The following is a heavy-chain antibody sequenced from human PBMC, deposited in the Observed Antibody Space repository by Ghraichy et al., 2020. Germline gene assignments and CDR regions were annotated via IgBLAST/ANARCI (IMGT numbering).Heavy chain of an antibody. J-gene: IGHJ6*02. CDR3: ARDVPNNYYHYGMDV. CDR2: IYRGGGT. V-gene: IGHV3-53*01. Sequence: GGSLRLSCVASGFTVSSTYMSWVRQAPGKGPEWVSVIYRGGGTDYTDSVKGRFTISRDNSKNTVYLQMNSLRAEDTALYYCARDVPNNYYHYGMDVWGQGTTVTVSS. CDR1: GFTVSSTY. D-gene: IGHD3-10*01.